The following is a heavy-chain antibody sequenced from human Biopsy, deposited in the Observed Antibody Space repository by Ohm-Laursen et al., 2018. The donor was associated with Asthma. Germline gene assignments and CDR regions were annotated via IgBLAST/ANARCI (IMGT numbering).Heavy chain of an antibody. V-gene: IGHV3-53*01. J-gene: IGHJ4*02. CDR3: ARGDSSGWSHYYFDY. CDR1: GFTVSRDH. D-gene: IGHD6-19*01. CDR2: IYSGGTS. Sequence: SLRLSCTASGFTVSRDHMFWVRQAPGKGLEWVSVIYSGGTSDTADSVRGRFTISRDFYKNTLYLQMDSLRAEDTAAYYCARGDSSGWSHYYFDYWGQGTLVTVSS.